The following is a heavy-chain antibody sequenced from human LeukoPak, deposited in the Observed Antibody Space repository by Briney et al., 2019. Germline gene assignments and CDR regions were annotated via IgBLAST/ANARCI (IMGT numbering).Heavy chain of an antibody. J-gene: IGHJ4*02. D-gene: IGHD3-16*02. CDR2: INPSGGST. Sequence: ASVKVSCKASGYTFTSYYIHWVRQAPGQGLEWMGIINPSGGSTNYAQKFQGRVTMTTDTSTSTAYMELRSLRSDDTAVYYCARPPMITFGGVIVWEPPDYWGQGTLVTVSS. CDR1: GYTFTSYY. CDR3: ARPPMITFGGVIVWEPPDY. V-gene: IGHV1-46*01.